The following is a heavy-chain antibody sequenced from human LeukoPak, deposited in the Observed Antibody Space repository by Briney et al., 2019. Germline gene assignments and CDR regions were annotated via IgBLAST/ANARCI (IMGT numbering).Heavy chain of an antibody. V-gene: IGHV3-15*01. CDR2: IKAKTNGGTT. CDR3: TTAEISASDYFDY. D-gene: IGHD5-24*01. CDR1: GFTFSNAW. J-gene: IGHJ4*02. Sequence: GGSLRLSCAASGFTFSNAWMSWVRQAPGKGLEWVGRIKAKTNGGTTDYAAPVKGRFTISRDDSKNTLYLQMNSLKTEDTALYYCTTAEISASDYFDYWGQGTLVTVSS.